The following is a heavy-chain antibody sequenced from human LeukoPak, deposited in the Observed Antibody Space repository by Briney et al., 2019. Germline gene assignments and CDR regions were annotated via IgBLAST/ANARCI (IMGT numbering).Heavy chain of an antibody. J-gene: IGHJ5*02. V-gene: IGHV1-2*02. CDR3: ARASFWESPINWFAP. CDR2: INPKNGGS. D-gene: IGHD3-16*01. Sequence: ASVKVSCKASGYTFTGYYIHWVRQAPGQGLEWVGWINPKNGGSNYAQKFQGRVTMTRDRAISTAYMELSRLTSDGTAVYYCARASFWESPINWFAPWGLGTLVTVSS. CDR1: GYTFTGYY.